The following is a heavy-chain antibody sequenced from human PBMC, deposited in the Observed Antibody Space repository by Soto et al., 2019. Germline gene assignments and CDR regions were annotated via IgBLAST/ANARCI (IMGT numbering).Heavy chain of an antibody. J-gene: IGHJ6*02. Sequence: GGSLRLSCAASGFTFSSYAMSWVRQAPGKGLEWVSAISGSGGSTYYADSVKGRFTISRDNSKNTLYLQMNSLRAEDTAVYYCASTKPRWGGYCSSTSCRPGMDVWGQGTPVTVYS. CDR3: ASTKPRWGGYCSSTSCRPGMDV. CDR2: ISGSGGST. CDR1: GFTFSSYA. D-gene: IGHD2-2*01. V-gene: IGHV3-23*01.